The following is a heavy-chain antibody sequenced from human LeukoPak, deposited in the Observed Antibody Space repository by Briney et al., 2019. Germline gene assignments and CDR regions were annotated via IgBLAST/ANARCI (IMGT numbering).Heavy chain of an antibody. V-gene: IGHV4-59*01. CDR2: IYDIGST. J-gene: IGHJ4*02. Sequence: SETLSLTCTVSGGSISSYYWSWIRQPPGKGLEWIGYIYDIGSTSYNPSLKSRVTISVDTSSNQFSLMLTSVTAADTAVYYCARGTKTGYTGYDWNYWGQGSLVTVSS. CDR1: GGSISSYY. CDR3: ARGTKTGYTGYDWNY. D-gene: IGHD5-12*01.